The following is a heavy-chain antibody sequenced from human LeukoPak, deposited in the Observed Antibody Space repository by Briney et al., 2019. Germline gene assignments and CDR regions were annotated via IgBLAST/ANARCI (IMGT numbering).Heavy chain of an antibody. CDR2: IGASGADT. V-gene: IGHV3-23*01. Sequence: PGGSLRLSCEASGFIFSGYAMAWVRQAPGKGLDWVSVIGASGADTYYSDSAKGRFTVSRDNSKDTLFLHMSSLRAEDTAVYFCATRPRDSSGYYLGAFDGWGQGTTVTVSS. J-gene: IGHJ3*01. CDR3: ATRPRDSSGYYLGAFDG. CDR1: GFIFSGYA. D-gene: IGHD3-22*01.